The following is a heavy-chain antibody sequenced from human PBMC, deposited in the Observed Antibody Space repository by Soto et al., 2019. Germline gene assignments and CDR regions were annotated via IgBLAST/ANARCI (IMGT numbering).Heavy chain of an antibody. CDR3: AKDRAVAGTFDY. Sequence: GGSLRLTCAASGFTFSSYAMSWVRQAPGKGLEWVSAISGSGGSTYYADSVKGRFTISRDNSKNTLYLQMNSLRAEDTAVYYCAKDRAVAGTFDYWGQGTLVTVSS. CDR2: ISGSGGST. CDR1: GFTFSSYA. D-gene: IGHD6-19*01. J-gene: IGHJ4*02. V-gene: IGHV3-23*01.